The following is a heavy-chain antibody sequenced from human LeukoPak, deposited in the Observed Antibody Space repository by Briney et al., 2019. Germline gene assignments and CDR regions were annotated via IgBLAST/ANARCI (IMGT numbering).Heavy chain of an antibody. CDR3: ARRGTTYCTVDSCHPNWFDP. Sequence: GRSLRLSCAASGFSFSTYWMTWVSQAPGKGLEWEACINQDGSDKYFVDSVKGRFTISRDNAKNSLYLLMNSLRAEDTAVYYCARRGTTYCTVDSCHPNWFDPWGQGTLVTVSS. J-gene: IGHJ5*02. CDR2: INQDGSDK. V-gene: IGHV3-7*05. CDR1: GFSFSTYW. D-gene: IGHD2-15*01.